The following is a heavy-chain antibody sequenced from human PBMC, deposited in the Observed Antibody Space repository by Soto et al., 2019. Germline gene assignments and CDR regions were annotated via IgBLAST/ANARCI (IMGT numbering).Heavy chain of an antibody. CDR1: GYTFTSYA. CDR3: ARDAVNIAAAGTGAFDI. J-gene: IGHJ3*02. CDR2: INASNGNT. Sequence: ASVKVSCKASGYTFTSYAMHWVRQAPGQRLEWMGRINASNGNTKYAQKFQGRVTMTRDTSTSTVYMELSSLRSEDTAVYYCARDAVNIAAAGTGAFDIWGQGTMVT. V-gene: IGHV1-3*01. D-gene: IGHD6-13*01.